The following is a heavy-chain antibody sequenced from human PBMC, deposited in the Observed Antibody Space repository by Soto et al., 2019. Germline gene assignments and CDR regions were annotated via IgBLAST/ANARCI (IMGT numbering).Heavy chain of an antibody. J-gene: IGHJ4*02. CDR2: IYYSGST. CDR3: ARAGNYGDYYFDY. Sequence: KPSETLSLTCTVSGGSVSSGSYYWSWIRQPPGKGLEWIGYIYYSGSTNYNPSLKSRVTISVDTSKNQFSLKLSSVTAADTAVYYCARAGNYGDYYFDYWGQGTLVTVSS. CDR1: GGSVSSGSYY. D-gene: IGHD4-17*01. V-gene: IGHV4-61*01.